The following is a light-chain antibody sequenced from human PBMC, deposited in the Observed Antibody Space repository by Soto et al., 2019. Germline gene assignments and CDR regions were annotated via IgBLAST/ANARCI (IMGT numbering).Light chain of an antibody. CDR2: GAS. CDR3: QQYGSSPRYT. J-gene: IGKJ2*01. Sequence: EIVLTQSPGTLSLSPGERATLSCRASQSVSSSYLAWYQQKPGQAPRLLIYGASSRATGIPDRFSGSGSGTDFTLTISRLEPEDFAVYYCQQYGSSPRYTFGQGNKREIK. CDR1: QSVSSSY. V-gene: IGKV3-20*01.